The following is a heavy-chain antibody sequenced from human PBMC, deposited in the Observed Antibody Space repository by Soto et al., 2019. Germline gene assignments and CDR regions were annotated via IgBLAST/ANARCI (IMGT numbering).Heavy chain of an antibody. D-gene: IGHD5-12*01. CDR2: SSSSSSYI. V-gene: IGHV3-21*01. Sequence: EGQLVESGGGLVKPGGSLRLSCAASGFTFSSYSMNWVRQAPGKGLEWVSSSSSSSSYIYYADSVKGRFTISRDNAKNSLYLQMNSLRAEDTAVYYCARDLGYSGYDYEGYWGQGTLVTVSS. J-gene: IGHJ4*02. CDR3: ARDLGYSGYDYEGY. CDR1: GFTFSSYS.